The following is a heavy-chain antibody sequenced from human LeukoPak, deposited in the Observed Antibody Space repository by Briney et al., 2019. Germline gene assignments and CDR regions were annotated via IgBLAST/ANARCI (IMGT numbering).Heavy chain of an antibody. CDR2: LIPNFGPT. Sequence: GPSVKLSCNSSGHTYSICAISWLRHPPAQGIEWVRGLIPNFGPTNYAQKFQGRVTITADKSTTTAYMGVSQLRSEDTAVYYCAREGVYRSSWYEVPSDAFDIWGQGTMVTVSS. J-gene: IGHJ3*02. CDR1: GHTYSICA. V-gene: IGHV1-69*06. D-gene: IGHD6-13*01. CDR3: AREGVYRSSWYEVPSDAFDI.